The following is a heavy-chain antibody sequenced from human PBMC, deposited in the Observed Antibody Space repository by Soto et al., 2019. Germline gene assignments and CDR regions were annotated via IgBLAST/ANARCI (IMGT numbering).Heavy chain of an antibody. V-gene: IGHV3-21*01. CDR3: TSDASRDSCARGGFDP. CDR1: GFTYRSFT. CDR2: IGSNSAYI. Sequence: GGPRSLSCGASGFTYRSFTMNWVRHSPGHGLEWISTIGSNSAYINYTDALRGPSTVSRNNAKNSLHLQMNSLRAVDSAVYYRTSDASRDSCARGGFDPWGPGTLVTVSS. D-gene: IGHD2-2*01. J-gene: IGHJ5*02.